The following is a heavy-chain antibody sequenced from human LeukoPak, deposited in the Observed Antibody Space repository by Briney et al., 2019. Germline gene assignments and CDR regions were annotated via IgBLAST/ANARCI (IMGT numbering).Heavy chain of an antibody. Sequence: PGRSLRLSCAAAGFTFDDYAMDWVRQAPGKGLDWVSGISWNSGSIGYADSVKGRFTISRDNAKNSLYLQMNSLRAEDMALYYCAKGDCTNGVCYLDYWGQGTLVTVSS. V-gene: IGHV3-9*03. CDR2: ISWNSGSI. J-gene: IGHJ4*02. CDR1: GFTFDDYA. D-gene: IGHD2-8*01. CDR3: AKGDCTNGVCYLDY.